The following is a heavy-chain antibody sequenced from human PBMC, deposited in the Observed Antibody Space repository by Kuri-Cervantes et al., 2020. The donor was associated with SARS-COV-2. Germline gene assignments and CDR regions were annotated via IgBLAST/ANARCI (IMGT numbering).Heavy chain of an antibody. J-gene: IGHJ4*02. V-gene: IGHV3-74*01. CDR1: GFTFSRYW. CDR2: ISTDGSST. D-gene: IGHD2-15*01. Sequence: GESLKISCTASGFTFSRYWIHWVRQAPGKGLVWVSRISTDGSSTSYADSVKGRFTISRDNSKNTLYLQMNSLRAEDTAVYYCARGGIGSWYSPTLDYWGQGTLVTVSS. CDR3: ARGGIGSWYSPTLDY.